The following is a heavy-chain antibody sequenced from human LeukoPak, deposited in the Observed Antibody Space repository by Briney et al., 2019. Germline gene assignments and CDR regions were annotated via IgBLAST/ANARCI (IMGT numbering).Heavy chain of an antibody. J-gene: IGHJ4*02. Sequence: GGSLRLSCAASKFTFRNYAMSWVRQAPGRGLEWVAAITDGGGSTYYADSVKGRFTISRDNSKNTLYLQMYSLRAEDTAKYYCAKDTSGWYDLGSFDIWSQGTLVTVSS. V-gene: IGHV3-23*01. CDR2: ITDGGGST. D-gene: IGHD6-19*01. CDR1: KFTFRNYA. CDR3: AKDTSGWYDLGSFDI.